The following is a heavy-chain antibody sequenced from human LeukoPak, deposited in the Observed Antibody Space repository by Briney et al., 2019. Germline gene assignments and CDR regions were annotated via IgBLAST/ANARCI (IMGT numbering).Heavy chain of an antibody. CDR2: ISWNSGSI. J-gene: IGHJ4*02. CDR3: AKDRSRYFDWQIDY. CDR1: GFTFDDYA. V-gene: IGHV3-9*01. D-gene: IGHD3-9*01. Sequence: GGSLRLSCAASGFTFDDYAMHWVRQAPGKGLEWVSGISWNSGSIGYADSVKGRFTIPRDNAKNSLYLQMNSLRAEDTALYYCAKDRSRYFDWQIDYWGQGTLVTVSS.